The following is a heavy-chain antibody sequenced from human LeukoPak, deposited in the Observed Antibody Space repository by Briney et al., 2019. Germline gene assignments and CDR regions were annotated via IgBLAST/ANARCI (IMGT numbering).Heavy chain of an antibody. CDR3: ARGPSGPQYYYYYMDV. J-gene: IGHJ6*03. V-gene: IGHV3-30*03. CDR2: ISYDGSNK. D-gene: IGHD1-26*01. CDR1: GFTFSSYG. Sequence: PGGSLRLSCAASGFTFSSYGMHWVRQAPGKGLEWVAVISYDGSNKYYADSVKGRFTISRDNSKNTLYLQMNSLRAEDTAVYYCARGPSGPQYYYYYMDVWGKGTTVTVSS.